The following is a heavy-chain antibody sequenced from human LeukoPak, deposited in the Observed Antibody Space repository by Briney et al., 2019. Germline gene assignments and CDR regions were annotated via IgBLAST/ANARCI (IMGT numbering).Heavy chain of an antibody. CDR2: IYPGDSDT. CDR1: GYSFTSYW. CDR3: ARRVVSSGWYDAFDI. J-gene: IGHJ3*02. Sequence: GESLKISCKGSGYSFTSYWIGWVRQMPGKGLEWMGIIYPGDSDTRYSPSFQGQVTISADKSISTAYLQWSSLKASDTAMYYCARRVVSSGWYDAFDIWGQGTMVLVSS. D-gene: IGHD6-19*01. V-gene: IGHV5-51*01.